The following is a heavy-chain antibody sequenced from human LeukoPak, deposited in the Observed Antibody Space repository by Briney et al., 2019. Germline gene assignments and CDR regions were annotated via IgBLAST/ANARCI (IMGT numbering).Heavy chain of an antibody. D-gene: IGHD3-10*01. CDR3: ARVVHYGSGPAVG. CDR2: ISSSGDTI. J-gene: IGHJ4*02. V-gene: IGHV3-11*01. CDR1: GFPFSDYY. Sequence: GGSLRLSCAASGFPFSDYYMSWIRQAPGKGLEWVSYISSSGDTIYYVDSVKGRFTISRDNAKNSVHLQMNSLRAEDTAVYYCARVVHYGSGPAVGWGQGTLVTVSS.